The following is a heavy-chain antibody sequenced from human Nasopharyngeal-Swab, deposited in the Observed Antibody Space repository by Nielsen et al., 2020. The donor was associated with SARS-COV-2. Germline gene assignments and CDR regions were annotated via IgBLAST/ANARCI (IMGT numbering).Heavy chain of an antibody. Sequence: GESLKISCAASGFTFSSYAMSWVRQAPGKGLEWVSAISGSGGSTYYADSVKGRFTNSRDNSKNTLYLQMNSLRAEDTAVYYCAAGGDSSSSTFDYWGQGTLVTVSS. V-gene: IGHV3-23*01. CDR3: AAGGDSSSSTFDY. CDR1: GFTFSSYA. J-gene: IGHJ4*02. D-gene: IGHD6-6*01. CDR2: ISGSGGST.